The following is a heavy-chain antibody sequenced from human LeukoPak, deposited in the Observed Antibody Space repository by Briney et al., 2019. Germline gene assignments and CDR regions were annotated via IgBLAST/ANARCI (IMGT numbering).Heavy chain of an antibody. Sequence: AGGSLRLSCAASGFIFSRYWMSWVRQAPGKGLEWVANINQDGSAIHYVDSVKGRFTISRDNAKNSLYLQINSLRVEDTALYYCARDWDYWGQGTLVTVSS. CDR1: GFIFSRYW. CDR3: ARDWDY. V-gene: IGHV3-7*01. J-gene: IGHJ4*02. CDR2: INQDGSAI.